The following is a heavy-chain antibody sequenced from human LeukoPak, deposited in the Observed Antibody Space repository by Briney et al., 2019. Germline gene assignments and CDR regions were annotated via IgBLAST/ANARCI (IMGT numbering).Heavy chain of an antibody. J-gene: IGHJ6*03. D-gene: IGHD2-15*01. CDR2: TYYRSKWYN. CDR3: ARDLMGDRASPPVVVVTRRYYYYMDV. V-gene: IGHV6-1*01. CDR1: GDSVSSNSAA. Sequence: SQTLSLTCAISGDSVSSNSAAWNWIRQSPSGGLEWLGRTYYRSKWYNDYAVSVKSRITINPDTSKNQFSLQLNSVTPEDTAVYYCARDLMGDRASPPVVVVTRRYYYYMDVWGKGTTVTVSS.